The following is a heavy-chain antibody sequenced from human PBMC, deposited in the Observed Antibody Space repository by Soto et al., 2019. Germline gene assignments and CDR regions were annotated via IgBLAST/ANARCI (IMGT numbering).Heavy chain of an antibody. CDR2: MNPNSGNT. V-gene: IGHV1-8*01. CDR3: ARGRVSSGWSWVDY. Sequence: ASVKVSCKASGYTFTSYDINWVRQATGQGLEWMGWMNPNSGNTGYAQKFQGRVTMTRNTSISTAYMELSSLRSEDTAVYYCARGRVSSGWSWVDYWGQGTLVTVSS. J-gene: IGHJ4*02. CDR1: GYTFTSYD. D-gene: IGHD6-19*01.